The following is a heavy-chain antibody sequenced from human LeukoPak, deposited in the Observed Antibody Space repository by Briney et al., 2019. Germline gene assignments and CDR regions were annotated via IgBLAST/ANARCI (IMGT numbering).Heavy chain of an antibody. J-gene: IGHJ4*02. CDR2: ISSSGSTI. Sequence: GGSLRLSCAASGFTFSDYYMSWIRQAPGNGLEWVSYISSSGSTIYYADSVKGRFTISRDNAKNSLYLQMNSLRAEDTAVYYCAREDSNEPVDYWGQGTLVTVSS. CDR3: AREDSNEPVDY. CDR1: GFTFSDYY. D-gene: IGHD4-11*01. V-gene: IGHV3-11*01.